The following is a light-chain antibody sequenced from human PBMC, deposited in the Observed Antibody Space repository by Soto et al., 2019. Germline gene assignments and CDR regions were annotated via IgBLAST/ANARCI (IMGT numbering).Light chain of an antibody. Sequence: ETVIRVSPATVSASPEERANLSCGARLSVSSKLAWYQQRPGQAPRLLIYGASTRATGIPARFSGSGSGTEFTLTISSLQSEDFAVYYCQQYNNWPRTFGQGAKVDI. J-gene: IGKJ1*01. CDR2: GAS. V-gene: IGKV3D-15*01. CDR3: QQYNNWPRT. CDR1: LSVSSK.